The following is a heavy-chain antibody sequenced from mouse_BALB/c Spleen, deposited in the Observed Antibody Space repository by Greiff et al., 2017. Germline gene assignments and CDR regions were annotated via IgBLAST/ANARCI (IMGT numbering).Heavy chain of an antibody. CDR3: AGIYYSYDGYAMDY. Sequence: DVQLQESGGGLVQPGGSRKLSCAASGFTFSSFGMHWVRQAPEKGLEWVAYISSGSSTIYYADTVKGRFTISRDNPKNTLFLQMTSLRSEDTAMYYCAGIYYSYDGYAMDYWGQGTSVTVSA. J-gene: IGHJ4*01. D-gene: IGHD2-12*01. V-gene: IGHV5-17*02. CDR2: ISSGSSTI. CDR1: GFTFSSFG.